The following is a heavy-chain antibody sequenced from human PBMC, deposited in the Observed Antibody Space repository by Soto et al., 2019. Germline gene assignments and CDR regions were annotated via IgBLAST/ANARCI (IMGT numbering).Heavy chain of an antibody. Sequence: SETLSLTCTVSGGFINTFYWSWVRHPAGKGLEWIGRIFSSGSTSFNPSLESRVAMSVDTSKNHFSLNLSSVTAADMAVYYCAREGSYSAYNFAHGIQLWSFDFWGQGALVTVSS. CDR3: AREGSYSAYNFAHGIQLWSFDF. V-gene: IGHV4-4*07. CDR1: GGFINTFY. CDR2: IFSSGST. D-gene: IGHD5-12*01. J-gene: IGHJ4*02.